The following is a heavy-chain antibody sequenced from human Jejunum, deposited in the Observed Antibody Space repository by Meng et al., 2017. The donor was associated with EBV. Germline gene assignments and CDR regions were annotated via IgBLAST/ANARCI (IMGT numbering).Heavy chain of an antibody. J-gene: IGHJ4*02. V-gene: IGHV3-74*01. CDR1: GLTFSTYW. CDR3: SRDLAGPYDD. CDR2: INENGRTT. Sequence: VQLVESGGALVQPGGSLRLSCAASGLTFSTYWMHWVRQAPGKGLVWISRINENGRTTTYADSVKGRFTISRDNTKNTLYLQMNNLRAEDTAVYFCSRDLAGPYDDWGQGTLVTVSS.